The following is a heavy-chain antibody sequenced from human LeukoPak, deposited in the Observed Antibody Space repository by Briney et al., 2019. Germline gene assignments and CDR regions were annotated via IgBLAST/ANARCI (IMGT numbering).Heavy chain of an antibody. V-gene: IGHV3-43*02. J-gene: IGHJ1*01. CDR3: AFDYYDSSGYYYVPYFQH. D-gene: IGHD3-22*01. CDR2: MSGDGGST. Sequence: RGSLSLSCAPSGFTFADYAMHWVRQAPGRGLEWVSFMSGDGGSTYYADSVKGRFTISRDNSKNSLYLQINSLRTEDTALYYCAFDYYDSSGYYYVPYFQHWGQGTLVTVSS. CDR1: GFTFADYA.